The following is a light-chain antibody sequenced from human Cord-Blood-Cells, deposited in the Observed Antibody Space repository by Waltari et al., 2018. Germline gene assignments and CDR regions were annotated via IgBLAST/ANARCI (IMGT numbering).Light chain of an antibody. J-gene: IGLJ3*02. Sequence: QSALTQPASVSGSPGQSITISGTGTSRDAGGYNYVSRDHKHPGKAPKLMIYDVSKRPSGVSNRFSGSNPGNTASLTISGLQAEDEAAYYCSSYTSSSTWVFGGGTKLTGL. V-gene: IGLV2-14*01. CDR1: SRDAGGYNY. CDR3: SSYTSSSTWV. CDR2: DVS.